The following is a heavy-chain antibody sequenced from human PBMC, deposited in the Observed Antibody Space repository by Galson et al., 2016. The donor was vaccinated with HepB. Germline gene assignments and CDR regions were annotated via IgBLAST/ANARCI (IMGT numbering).Heavy chain of an antibody. CDR3: ARSLGLYYYYYGMDV. CDR2: IYYSGSN. Sequence: ETLSLTCPVSGGSISSYYWSWIRQPQGKGLEWIGYIYYSGSNNYNPSLKSRVTISVDTSKNQFFLKLISVPAADTAVYYGARSLGLYYYYYGMDVWGQGTTVTVSS. J-gene: IGHJ6*02. V-gene: IGHV4-59*01. D-gene: IGHD5-12*01. CDR1: GGSISSYY.